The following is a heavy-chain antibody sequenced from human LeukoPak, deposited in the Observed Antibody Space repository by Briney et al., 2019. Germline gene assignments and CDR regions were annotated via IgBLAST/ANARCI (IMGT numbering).Heavy chain of an antibody. CDR2: ISSGSSDI. J-gene: IGHJ4*02. D-gene: IGHD5-18*01. V-gene: IGHV3-21*01. CDR3: ARLTGVVNAFDY. Sequence: PGGSLRLSCAASGFTFSTYSMTWVRQAPGKGLEWVSSISSGSSDISYADSVKSRFTISRDNAKYSLYLQVNSLRAEDTAVYYCARLTGVVNAFDYWGQGTLVTVSS. CDR1: GFTFSTYS.